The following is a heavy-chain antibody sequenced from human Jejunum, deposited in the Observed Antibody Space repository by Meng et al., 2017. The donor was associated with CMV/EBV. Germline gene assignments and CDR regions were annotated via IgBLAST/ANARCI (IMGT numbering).Heavy chain of an antibody. Sequence: GSGYRFSTHWLGWVRQIPGKGLEWMAIMYPEDSDTRYNPSFQGQVTISADKSIRTAYLQWSSLKASDTAIYYCARFSGYDWNYVEYWGQGTLVTVSS. CDR2: MYPEDSDT. CDR3: ARFSGYDWNYVEY. CDR1: GYRFSTHW. D-gene: IGHD2/OR15-2a*01. V-gene: IGHV5-51*01. J-gene: IGHJ4*02.